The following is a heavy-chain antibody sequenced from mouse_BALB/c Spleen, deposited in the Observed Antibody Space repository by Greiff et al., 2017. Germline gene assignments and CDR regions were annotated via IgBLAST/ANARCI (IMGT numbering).Heavy chain of an antibody. CDR3: ARDRAMIKGFAY. J-gene: IGHJ3*01. D-gene: IGHD2-4*01. Sequence: EVQLVESGGGLVKPGGSLKLSCAASGFTFSDYYMYWVRQTPEKRLEWVATISDGGSYTYYPDSVKGRFTISRDNAKNNLYLQMSSLKSEDTAMYYCARDRAMIKGFAYWGQGTLVTVSA. CDR2: ISDGGSYT. CDR1: GFTFSDYY. V-gene: IGHV5-4*02.